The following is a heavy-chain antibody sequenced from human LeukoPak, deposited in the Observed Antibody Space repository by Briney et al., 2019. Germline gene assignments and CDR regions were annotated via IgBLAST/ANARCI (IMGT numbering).Heavy chain of an antibody. CDR3: ARGDYSLDY. J-gene: IGHJ4*02. Sequence: PGGSLRLSCAASGFTFSRYWMHWVRHAPGKGLVWVSLIHSDGRSTSYADSVRGRFTISRDNAKNTLYLQMISLRAEDTVVYYCARGDYSLDYWGQGTLVTVSS. V-gene: IGHV3-74*01. CDR2: IHSDGRST. CDR1: GFTFSRYW. D-gene: IGHD4-11*01.